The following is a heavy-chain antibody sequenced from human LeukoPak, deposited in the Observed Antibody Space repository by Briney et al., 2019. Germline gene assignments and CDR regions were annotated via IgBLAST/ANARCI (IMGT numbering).Heavy chain of an antibody. CDR1: GGSIRDNNYY. Sequence: SETLSLTCTVSGGSIRDNNYYWGWIRQPPGKGLEWIGGIFHSGRTFYNPSLRSRVSMSVDTSKKQIALTVSSVTAADTAVYYCARLLFYDILTDNYHKYYLDVWGKGATVTVSS. CDR2: IFHSGRT. D-gene: IGHD3-9*01. V-gene: IGHV4-39*01. J-gene: IGHJ6*03. CDR3: ARLLFYDILTDNYHKYYLDV.